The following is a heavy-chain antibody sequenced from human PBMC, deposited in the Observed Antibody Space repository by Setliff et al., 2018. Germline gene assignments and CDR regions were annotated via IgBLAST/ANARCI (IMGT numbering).Heavy chain of an antibody. CDR1: GFTFASYT. CDR2: IGGSGGGT. V-gene: IGHV3-23*01. J-gene: IGHJ5*02. D-gene: IGHD5-12*01. Sequence: GGSLRLSCAASGFTFASYTMNWVRQAPGKGLEWVSSIGGSGGGTHYADSVKGRFTISRDDSKNTLYLQMNSLRADDTAVYYCAKDGGYEGWFDTWGLGTPVTVSS. CDR3: AKDGGYEGWFDT.